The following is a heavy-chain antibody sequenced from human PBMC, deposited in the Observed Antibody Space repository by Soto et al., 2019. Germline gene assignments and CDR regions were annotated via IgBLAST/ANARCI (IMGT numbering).Heavy chain of an antibody. CDR2: IIPIFGTA. CDR1: GGSFSSYA. D-gene: IGHD6-6*01. J-gene: IGHJ6*02. CDR3: ARDSEKQLVPHYYYYYGMDV. V-gene: IGHV1-69*13. Sequence: SVKVSCKASGGSFSSYAISWVRQAPGQGLEWMGGIIPIFGTANYAQKFQGRVTITADESTSTAYMELSSLRSEDTAVYYCARDSEKQLVPHYYYYYGMDVWGQGTTVTVSS.